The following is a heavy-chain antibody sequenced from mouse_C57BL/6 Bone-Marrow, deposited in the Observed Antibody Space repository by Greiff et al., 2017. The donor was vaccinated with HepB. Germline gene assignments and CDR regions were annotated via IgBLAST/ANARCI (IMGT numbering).Heavy chain of an antibody. V-gene: IGHV1-19*01. J-gene: IGHJ3*01. CDR3: ARASSGYVGFAY. Sequence: EVQLQQSGPVLVKPGASVKMSCKASGYTFTDYYMNWVKQSHGKSLEWIGVINPYNGGTSYNQKFKGKATLTVDKSSSTAYMELNSLTSEDSAVYYCARASSGYVGFAYWGQGTLVTVSA. CDR2: INPYNGGT. CDR1: GYTFTDYY. D-gene: IGHD3-2*02.